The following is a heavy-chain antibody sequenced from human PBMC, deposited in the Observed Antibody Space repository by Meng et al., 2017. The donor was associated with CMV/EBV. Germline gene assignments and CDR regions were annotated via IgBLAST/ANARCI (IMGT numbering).Heavy chain of an antibody. Sequence: SVKVSCKASGFTFTSSAVQWVRQARGQRLEWIGWIVVGSGNTNYAQKFQERVTITRDMSTSTAYMELSSLRSEDTAVYYCAADPMRVGVITTVRVFDYWGQGTLVTVSS. CDR1: GFTFTSSA. D-gene: IGHD3-22*01. CDR3: AADPMRVGVITTVRVFDY. J-gene: IGHJ4*02. CDR2: IVVGSGNT. V-gene: IGHV1-58*01.